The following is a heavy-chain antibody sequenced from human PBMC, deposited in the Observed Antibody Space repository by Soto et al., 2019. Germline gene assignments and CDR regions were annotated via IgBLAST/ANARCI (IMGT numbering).Heavy chain of an antibody. D-gene: IGHD6-19*01. V-gene: IGHV3-48*01. J-gene: IGHJ4*02. CDR3: ASRAVAGRDY. Sequence: PGGSLRLSCAASGFTFSSYSMNWVRQAPGKGLEWVSYISSSSTIYYADSVKGRFTISRDNAKNSLYLQMNSLRAEDTAVYYCASRAVAGRDYWGQGTLVTVSS. CDR2: ISSSSTI. CDR1: GFTFSSYS.